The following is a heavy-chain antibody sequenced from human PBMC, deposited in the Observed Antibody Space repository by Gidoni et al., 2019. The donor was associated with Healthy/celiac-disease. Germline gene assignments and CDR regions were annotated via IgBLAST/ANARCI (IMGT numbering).Heavy chain of an antibody. CDR1: GFTFSSYS. V-gene: IGHV3-21*01. CDR3: VSLWFGTVYYYGMDV. J-gene: IGHJ6*02. D-gene: IGHD3-10*01. Sequence: EVQLVESGGGLVKPGGSLRLSCAASGFTFSSYSINWVRQAPGKGLEWVSSISSSSSYIYYADSVKGRFTISRDNAKNSLYLQMNSLRAEDTAVYYCVSLWFGTVYYYGMDVWGQGTTVTVSS. CDR2: ISSSSSYI.